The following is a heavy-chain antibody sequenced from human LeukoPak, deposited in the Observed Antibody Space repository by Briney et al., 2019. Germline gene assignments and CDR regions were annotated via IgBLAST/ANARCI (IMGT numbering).Heavy chain of an antibody. Sequence: PSETLSLTCTVSGGSISSYYRSWIRQPPGKGLEWIGYIDYSGSTNYNPSLKSRVTISVDTSKNHFFLKLSSVTAADTAVYYCARHGGSWTFDSWGQGTLVTVSS. V-gene: IGHV4-59*08. D-gene: IGHD6-13*01. CDR2: IDYSGST. J-gene: IGHJ4*02. CDR1: GGSISSYY. CDR3: ARHGGSWTFDS.